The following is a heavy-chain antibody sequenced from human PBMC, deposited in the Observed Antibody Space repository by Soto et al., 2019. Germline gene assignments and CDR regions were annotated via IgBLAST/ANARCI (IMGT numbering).Heavy chain of an antibody. CDR2: ISSSSSYI. CDR3: ARQAVPAAMRDAFDI. CDR1: GFTFSSYS. Sequence: EVQLVESGGGLVKPGGSLRLSCAASGFTFSSYSMNWVRQAPGKGLEWVSSISSSSSYIYYADSVKGRFTISRDNAKNSLYLQMNGLRVEDTAVYYCARQAVPAAMRDAFDIWGQGTMVTVSS. J-gene: IGHJ3*02. V-gene: IGHV3-21*01. D-gene: IGHD2-2*01.